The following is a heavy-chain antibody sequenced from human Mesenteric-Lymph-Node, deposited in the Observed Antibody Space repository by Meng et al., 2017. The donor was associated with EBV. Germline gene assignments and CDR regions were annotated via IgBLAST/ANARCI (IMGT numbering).Heavy chain of an antibody. Sequence: QGQLQQVGAGLWKPSEPLSLTFAVYGGSFSGYYSSWIRQPPGKGLEWIGEINHSGSTNYNPSLKSRVTISVDTSKNQFSLKLSSVTAADTAVYYCARGEKGPIDYWGQGTLVTVSS. CDR2: INHSGST. V-gene: IGHV4-34*01. CDR1: GGSFSGYY. J-gene: IGHJ4*02. CDR3: ARGEKGPIDY.